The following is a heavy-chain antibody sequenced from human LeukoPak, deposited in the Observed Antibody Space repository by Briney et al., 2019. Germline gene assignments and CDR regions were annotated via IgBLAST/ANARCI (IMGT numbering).Heavy chain of an antibody. CDR1: GRSISSGGYY. Sequence: SQTLSLTCTVSGRSISSGGYYWSWIRQHPGKGLEWIGYIYYSGSTYYNPSLKSRVTISVDTSKNQFSLKLSSVTAADTAVYYCARARGYSYGYYFDYWGQGTLVTVSS. V-gene: IGHV4-31*03. CDR3: ARARGYSYGYYFDY. D-gene: IGHD5-18*01. J-gene: IGHJ4*02. CDR2: IYYSGST.